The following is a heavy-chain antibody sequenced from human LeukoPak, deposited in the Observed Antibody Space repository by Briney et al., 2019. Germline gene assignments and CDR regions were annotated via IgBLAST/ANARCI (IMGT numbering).Heavy chain of an antibody. CDR1: GVSFSGYY. V-gene: IGHV4-34*01. CDR2: INHSGST. CDR3: ARERPEVDY. J-gene: IGHJ4*02. Sequence: SETLSLTCAVYGVSFSGYYWSWIRQPPGKGLEWIGEINHSGSTNYNPSLKSRVTISVDTSKNQFFLKLSSVTAADTAVYYCARERPEVDYWGQGTLVTVSS.